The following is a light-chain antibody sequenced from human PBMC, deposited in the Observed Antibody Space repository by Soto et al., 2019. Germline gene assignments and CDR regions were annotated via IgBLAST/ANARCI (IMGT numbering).Light chain of an antibody. J-gene: IGKJ5*01. Sequence: DIAVTQSPSPLSASVGDRFAITCGASQTISRFLSWYQQKTGKAPKLLISVASSLHRGVPSRFSGSAYGTRFNLTISYLQTEDFATYYCQQAYSTPITFGQGTRLEIK. CDR3: QQAYSTPIT. CDR2: VAS. V-gene: IGKV1-39*01. CDR1: QTISRF.